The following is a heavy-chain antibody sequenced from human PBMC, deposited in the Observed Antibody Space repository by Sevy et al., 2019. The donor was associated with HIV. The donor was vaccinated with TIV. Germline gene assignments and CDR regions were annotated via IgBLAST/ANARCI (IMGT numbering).Heavy chain of an antibody. D-gene: IGHD2-15*01. CDR2: ISYNGRNQ. Sequence: GGSLRLSCAASGFSLSDHAVSWVRQTPGKGLEWLAVISYNGRNQYYAYSVKGRFTISKDDSKNTLYLQLNSLRAEDTAVYYCARFVGYCSVGRCSIIDFWGQGTLVTVSS. CDR3: ARFVGYCSVGRCSIIDF. V-gene: IGHV3-30*04. J-gene: IGHJ4*02. CDR1: GFSLSDHA.